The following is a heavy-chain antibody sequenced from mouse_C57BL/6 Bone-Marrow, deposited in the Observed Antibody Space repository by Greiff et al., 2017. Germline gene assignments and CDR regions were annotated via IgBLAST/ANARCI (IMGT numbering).Heavy chain of an antibody. V-gene: IGHV1-54*01. CDR2: ISPGSGGT. Sequence: VQLQQSGAELVRPGTSVKVSCKASGYAFTNYLIEWVKQRPGQGLEWIGVISPGSGGTNYNEKFKGKATLTADKSSSTDYMQLSSLTSEDSDGYICACIWLRDAMDYWGQGTSVTVSS. J-gene: IGHJ4*01. D-gene: IGHD2-2*01. CDR3: ACIWLRDAMDY. CDR1: GYAFTNYL.